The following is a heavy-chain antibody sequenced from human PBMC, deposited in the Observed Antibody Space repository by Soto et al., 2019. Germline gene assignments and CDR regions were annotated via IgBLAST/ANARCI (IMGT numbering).Heavy chain of an antibody. Sequence: SETLSLTCTVSGGSISSGDYYWSWIRQPPGKGLEWIGYIYYSGSTYCNPSLKSRVTISVHTSKNQFSLKLSSVTAADTAVYYCARERPHGARLDPWGQGTLVTVSS. V-gene: IGHV4-30-4*01. D-gene: IGHD6-6*01. CDR1: GGSISSGDYY. J-gene: IGHJ5*02. CDR2: IYYSGST. CDR3: ARERPHGARLDP.